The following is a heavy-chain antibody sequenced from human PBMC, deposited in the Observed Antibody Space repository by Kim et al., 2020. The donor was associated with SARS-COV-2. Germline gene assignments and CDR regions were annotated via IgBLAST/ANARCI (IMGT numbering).Heavy chain of an antibody. CDR3: ARDGDDYGDYRAFDI. D-gene: IGHD4-17*01. CDR2: ISYDGSNK. CDR1: GFTFSSYG. V-gene: IGHV3-33*05. J-gene: IGHJ3*02. Sequence: GGSLRLSCAASGFTFSSYGMHWVRQAPGKGLEWVAVISYDGSNKYYADSVKGRFTISRDNSKNTLYLQMNSLRAEDTAVHYCARDGDDYGDYRAFDIWG.